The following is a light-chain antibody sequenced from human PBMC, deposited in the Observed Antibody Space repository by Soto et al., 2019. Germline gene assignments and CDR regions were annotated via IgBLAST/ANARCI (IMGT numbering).Light chain of an antibody. CDR3: QKYNSAPQT. CDR1: QGINNY. V-gene: IGKV1-27*01. J-gene: IGKJ1*01. Sequence: DIQMTQSPSSLSASVGDRVTITCRASQGINNYLAWYQQKPGKVPKLLINAASTLQSGVPSRISGSGSGTDFTLTISSLQPEDVATYYCQKYNSAPQTFGQGTKVAIK. CDR2: AAS.